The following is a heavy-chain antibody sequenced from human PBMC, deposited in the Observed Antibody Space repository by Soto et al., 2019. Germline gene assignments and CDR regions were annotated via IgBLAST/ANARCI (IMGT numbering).Heavy chain of an antibody. Sequence: PGGSLRLACAASGFTFRSFTMNGVRQAPGKGLEWVSTISSNSGYIYYTDALRGRFTISRDNAKNSPHLQMNSLRAEDTAVYYCTRDASRDSSARGWFDPWGPGTLVTVSS. D-gene: IGHD6-13*01. CDR2: ISSNSGYI. CDR3: TRDASRDSSARGWFDP. CDR1: GFTFRSFT. J-gene: IGHJ5*02. V-gene: IGHV3-21*01.